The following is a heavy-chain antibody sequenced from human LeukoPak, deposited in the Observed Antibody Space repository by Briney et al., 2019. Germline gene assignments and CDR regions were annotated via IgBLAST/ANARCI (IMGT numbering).Heavy chain of an antibody. CDR1: GYTFTSYG. CDR2: ISAYNGNT. J-gene: IGHJ4*02. Sequence: GASVKVSCKASGYTFTSYGISWVRQAPGQGLEWMGWISAYNGNTNYAQKLQGRVTMTTDTSTGTVYMELRSLRSDDTAVYYCARDPTVTGGVDYWGQGTLVTVSS. V-gene: IGHV1-18*04. D-gene: IGHD4-17*01. CDR3: ARDPTVTGGVDY.